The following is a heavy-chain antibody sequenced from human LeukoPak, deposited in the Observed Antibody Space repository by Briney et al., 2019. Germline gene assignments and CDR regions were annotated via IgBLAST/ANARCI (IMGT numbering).Heavy chain of an antibody. J-gene: IGHJ3*02. D-gene: IGHD1-26*01. CDR2: INDSGST. Sequence: SETLSLTCAVYGGSFSGYYWSWIRQPPGKGLEWIGEINDSGSTNYNPSLKSRVTISVDTSKNQFSLKLSSVTAADTAVYYCARVRRKYSGRYYSGYGAFDIWGQGTMLTVSS. V-gene: IGHV4-34*01. CDR1: GGSFSGYY. CDR3: ARVRRKYSGRYYSGYGAFDI.